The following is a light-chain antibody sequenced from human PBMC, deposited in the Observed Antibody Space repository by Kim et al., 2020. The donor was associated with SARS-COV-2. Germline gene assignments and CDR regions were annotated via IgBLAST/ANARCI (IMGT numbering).Light chain of an antibody. CDR2: DAS. J-gene: IGKJ1*01. V-gene: IGKV1-5*01. Sequence: STLSASVGDIVTITCRASQGISRWLAWHQKKPGKAPKILIYDASSLESGVPSRFSGSGSGTEFTLTISGLQPDDFATYYCQHYGTFGQGTKVDIK. CDR1: QGISRW. CDR3: QHYGT.